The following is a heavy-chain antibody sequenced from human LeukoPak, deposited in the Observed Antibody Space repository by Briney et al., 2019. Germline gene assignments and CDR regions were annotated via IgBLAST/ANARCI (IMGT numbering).Heavy chain of an antibody. J-gene: IGHJ4*02. CDR2: ISYDGSNK. D-gene: IGHD1-26*01. CDR1: GFTFSSYA. Sequence: GGSLRLSCAASGFTFSSYAMHWVRQAPGKGLEWVAVISYDGSNKYYADSVKGRFTISRDNSKNTLYLQMNSLRAEDTAAYYCARGAVGANYWGQGTLVTVSS. V-gene: IGHV3-30-3*01. CDR3: ARGAVGANY.